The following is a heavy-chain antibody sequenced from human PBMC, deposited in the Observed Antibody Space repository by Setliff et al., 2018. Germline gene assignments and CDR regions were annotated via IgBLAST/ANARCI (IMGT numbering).Heavy chain of an antibody. CDR3: ARDGGLLQFLEWSRSYMDV. V-gene: IGHV3-23*03. CDR2: IYSGDART. Sequence: GGSLRLSCAASGFTFSIYAMTWVRQAPGKGLEWVSVIYSGDARTYYADSVKGRFTISRDNSKNTVYLQMNSLRVEDTAVYYCARDGGLLQFLEWSRSYMDVWGKGTTVTVSS. J-gene: IGHJ6*03. CDR1: GFTFSIYA. D-gene: IGHD3-3*01.